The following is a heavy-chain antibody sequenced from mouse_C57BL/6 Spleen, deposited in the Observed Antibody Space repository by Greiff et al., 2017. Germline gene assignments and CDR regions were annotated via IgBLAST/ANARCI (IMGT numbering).Heavy chain of an antibody. J-gene: IGHJ2*01. D-gene: IGHD1-1*01. Sequence: EVNVVESGGGLVKPGGSLKLSCAASGFTFSDYGMHWVRQAPEQGLAWVAYISSGSSTIYYADTVKGRFTISRDNAKNTLFLQMTSLRSEDTAMYYCARQGSNYLDYWGQGTTLTVAS. CDR2: ISSGSSTI. CDR1: GFTFSDYG. CDR3: ARQGSNYLDY. V-gene: IGHV5-17*01.